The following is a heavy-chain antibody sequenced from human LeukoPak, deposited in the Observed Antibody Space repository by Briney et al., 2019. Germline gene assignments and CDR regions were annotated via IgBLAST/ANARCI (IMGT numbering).Heavy chain of an antibody. J-gene: IGHJ4*02. D-gene: IGHD6-19*01. Sequence: GGSLRLSCAASGFTFSSYAMNWVRQAPGKGLEWVSSISESGGTADYADSVKGRFTISRDNSKNTLYLQMNSLRAEDTAVYYCARQWLVNGWGQGTLVTVSS. V-gene: IGHV3-23*01. CDR3: ARQWLVNG. CDR1: GFTFSSYA. CDR2: ISESGGTA.